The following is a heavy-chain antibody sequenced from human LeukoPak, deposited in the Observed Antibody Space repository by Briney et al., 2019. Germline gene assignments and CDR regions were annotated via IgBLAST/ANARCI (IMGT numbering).Heavy chain of an antibody. CDR3: ARRVRLGGSHNWFDP. CDR2: IYYSGST. CDR1: GGSISSSSYY. D-gene: IGHD7-27*01. Sequence: SETLSLTCTVSGGSISSSSYYWGWIRQPPGKGLEWIGSIYYSGSTYYNPSLKSRVTISVDTSKNQFSLKLSSVTAADTAVYYCARRVRLGGSHNWFDPWGQGTLVTVSS. J-gene: IGHJ5*02. V-gene: IGHV4-39*01.